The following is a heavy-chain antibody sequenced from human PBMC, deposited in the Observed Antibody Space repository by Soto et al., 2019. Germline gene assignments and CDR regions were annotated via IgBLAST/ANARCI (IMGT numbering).Heavy chain of an antibody. CDR1: GFTFRSSA. J-gene: IGHJ6*02. CDR3: AKCVVTSVFYYYYGFDV. CDR2: MSGSGRST. Sequence: EVLLLESGGGLVQPGGSLRLSCVASGFTFRSSAMAWVRQAPGKGLEWVSAMSGSGRSTYSADSVKGRFTISRDNSKTTLVLQWNSLRAEDTAVYDCAKCVVTSVFYYYYGFDVWGQGTTVTVSS. V-gene: IGHV3-23*01. D-gene: IGHD2-21*01.